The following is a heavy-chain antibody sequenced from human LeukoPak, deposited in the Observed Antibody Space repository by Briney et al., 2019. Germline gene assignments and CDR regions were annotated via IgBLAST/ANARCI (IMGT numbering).Heavy chain of an antibody. V-gene: IGHV3-66*01. CDR3: ARDPGYSYGYDY. CDR2: IYSDGST. CDR1: GFTVSDNY. Sequence: GGSLRLSCAASGFTVSDNYMSWVRQAPGKGLEWVSVIYSDGSTYYADSVKGRFTISRDNSKNTVYLQMNSLRAEDTAVYYCARDPGYSYGYDYWGQGTLVTVSS. D-gene: IGHD5-18*01. J-gene: IGHJ4*02.